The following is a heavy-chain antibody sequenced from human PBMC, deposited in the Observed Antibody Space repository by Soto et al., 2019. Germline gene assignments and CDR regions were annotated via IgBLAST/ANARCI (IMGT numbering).Heavy chain of an antibody. CDR1: GGSFSGYY. D-gene: IGHD2-2*01. V-gene: IGHV4-34*01. CDR2: INHSGST. CDR3: ARNGIVVVPAATTQDYYYYYYMDV. Sequence: HSETLSLTCAVYGGSFSGYYWSWIRQPPGKGLEWIGEINHSGSTNYNPSLKSRVTISVDTSKNQFSLKLSSVTAADTAVYYCARNGIVVVPAATTQDYYYYYYMDVWGKGTTVTVSS. J-gene: IGHJ6*03.